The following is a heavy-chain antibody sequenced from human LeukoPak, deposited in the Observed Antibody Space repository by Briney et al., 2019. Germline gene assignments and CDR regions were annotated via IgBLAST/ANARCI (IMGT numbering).Heavy chain of an antibody. CDR3: ARDTRLAHDAFDI. Sequence: SETLSLTCTVSGGSISSYYWSWIRQPPGKGLEWIGYIYYSGSTNYNPSLKSRVTISVDTSKNQFSLKLSSVTAADTAVYYCARDTRLAHDAFDIWGQGTMVNVSS. D-gene: IGHD6-19*01. CDR2: IYYSGST. V-gene: IGHV4-59*01. J-gene: IGHJ3*02. CDR1: GGSISSYY.